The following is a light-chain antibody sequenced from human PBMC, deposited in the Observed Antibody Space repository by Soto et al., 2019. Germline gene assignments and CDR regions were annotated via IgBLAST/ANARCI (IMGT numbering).Light chain of an antibody. Sequence: DIVMTQSPDSLAVSLGERATINCKSSQSVLYSSNNKNYLAWYQQKPGQPPKLLIYWASTRESGVPDRFSGSGSGTDFTLTISSLQAEDVAVYYCQQYYRTNRWTFGQGTKVDSK. CDR1: QSVLYSSNNKNY. CDR2: WAS. CDR3: QQYYRTNRWT. V-gene: IGKV4-1*01. J-gene: IGKJ1*01.